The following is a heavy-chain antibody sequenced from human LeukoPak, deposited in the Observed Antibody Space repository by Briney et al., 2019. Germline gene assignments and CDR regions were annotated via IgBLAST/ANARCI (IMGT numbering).Heavy chain of an antibody. CDR1: GYTFTGYY. J-gene: IGHJ4*02. V-gene: IGHV1-2*04. CDR2: INPNSGGT. D-gene: IGHD3-22*01. Sequence: ASVKVSCKASGYTFTGYYMHWVRQAPGQGLEWMGWINPNSGGTNYAQKFQGWVTMTRDTSISTAYMELSRLRSDDTAVYYCARGYDSSGYSHSDWGQGTLVTVSS. CDR3: ARGYDSSGYSHSD.